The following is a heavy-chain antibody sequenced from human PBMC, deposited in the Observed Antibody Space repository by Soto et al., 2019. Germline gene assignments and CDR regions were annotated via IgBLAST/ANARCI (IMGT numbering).Heavy chain of an antibody. J-gene: IGHJ3*02. Sequence: PSETLSLTCTVSGGSISSYFWSWIRQPPGKGLEWIGYIYYSGSTNYNPSLKSRVTISVDTSKNQFSLKLSSVTAADTAVYYCVSESRVTVAFDIWGKGRMVTV. CDR3: VSESRVTVAFDI. CDR1: GGSISSYF. CDR2: IYYSGST. D-gene: IGHD1-20*01. V-gene: IGHV4-59*01.